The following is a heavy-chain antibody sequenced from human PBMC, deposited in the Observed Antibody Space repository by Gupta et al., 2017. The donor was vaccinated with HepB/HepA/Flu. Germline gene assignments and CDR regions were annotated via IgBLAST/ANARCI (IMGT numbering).Heavy chain of an antibody. Sequence: QVQLVESGGGVVQPGRSLRLSCAASGFTFSSYGMHWVRQAPGKGLEWVAVIWYDGSNKYYADSVKGRFTISRDNSKNTLYLQMNSLRAEDTAVYYCARVFTEWELINYYYYMDVWGKGTTVTVSS. CDR1: GFTFSSYG. V-gene: IGHV3-33*01. D-gene: IGHD1-26*01. J-gene: IGHJ6*03. CDR3: ARVFTEWELINYYYYMDV. CDR2: IWYDGSNK.